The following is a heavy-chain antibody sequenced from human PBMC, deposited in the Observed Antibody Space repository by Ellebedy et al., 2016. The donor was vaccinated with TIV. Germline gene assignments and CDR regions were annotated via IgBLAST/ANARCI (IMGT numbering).Heavy chain of an antibody. Sequence: MPSETLSLTCTVSGGSISSGGYYWSWIRQPPGKGLEWIGYIYYSGSTNYNPSLKSRVTISVDTSKNQFSLKLSSVTAADTAVYYCAREEGSTAAGTSYYYYYGMDVWGQGTTVTVSS. CDR1: GGSISSGGYY. V-gene: IGHV4-61*08. CDR3: AREEGSTAAGTSYYYYYGMDV. D-gene: IGHD6-13*01. CDR2: IYYSGST. J-gene: IGHJ6*02.